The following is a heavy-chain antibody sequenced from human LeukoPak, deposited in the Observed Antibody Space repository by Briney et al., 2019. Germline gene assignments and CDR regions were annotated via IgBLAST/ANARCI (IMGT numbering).Heavy chain of an antibody. CDR3: ARVCRLYYDSRGYYHGAFDI. Sequence: GASVKVSCKASGYTFTSHGISWVRQAPGQGLEWMGWISAYNGSTKSAHSLQDRVAMTTDTPTSTAFMELNGLKSDDTAVYYCARVCRLYYDSRGYYHGAFDIWGQGTLVTVSS. CDR1: GYTFTSHG. V-gene: IGHV1-18*01. J-gene: IGHJ3*02. CDR2: ISAYNGST. D-gene: IGHD3-22*01.